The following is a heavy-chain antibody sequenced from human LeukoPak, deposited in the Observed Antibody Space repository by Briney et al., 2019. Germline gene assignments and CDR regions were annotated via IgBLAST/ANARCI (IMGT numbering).Heavy chain of an antibody. Sequence: SLRLSCGASGFTLDDYAMHWVRQAPGKGLEGVSGMSWSSGSIGYADAVKGRFTISRDNAKNSVYLQMNSLSAEDTAFYSCAKDAAAGVYYYYGMDVWGQGTTVTVSS. D-gene: IGHD6-13*01. CDR1: GFTLDDYA. CDR3: AKDAAAGVYYYYGMDV. CDR2: MSWSSGSI. V-gene: IGHV3-9*01. J-gene: IGHJ6*02.